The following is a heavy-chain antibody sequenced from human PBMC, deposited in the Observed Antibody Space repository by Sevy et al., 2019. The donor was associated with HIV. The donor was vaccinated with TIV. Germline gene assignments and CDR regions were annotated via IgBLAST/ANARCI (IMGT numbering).Heavy chain of an antibody. CDR1: GFTFSSYA. D-gene: IGHD6-6*01. V-gene: IGHV3-23*01. Sequence: GGSLRLSCAASGFTFSSYAMSWVRQAPGKGLEWVSGISGSGSSKSYADSVKGRFTISRDNSKNTLYLQMNSLRAEDTAIYYCAKVLSTSQYYCDYWVQGTLVTVSS. CDR2: ISGSGSSK. J-gene: IGHJ4*02. CDR3: AKVLSTSQYYCDY.